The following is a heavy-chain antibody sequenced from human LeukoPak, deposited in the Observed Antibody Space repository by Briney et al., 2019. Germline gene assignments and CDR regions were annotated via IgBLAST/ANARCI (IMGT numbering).Heavy chain of an antibody. V-gene: IGHV4-4*07. J-gene: IGHJ6*03. CDR3: ARVGNYHDSSGYYYYYYYMDV. D-gene: IGHD3-22*01. Sequence: SETLSLTCTVSGGSISSYYWSWIRQLAGKGLEWIGRIYTSGSTNYNPSLKSRVTISVDKSKNQFSLKLSSVTAADTAVYYCARVGNYHDSSGYYYYYYYMDVWGKGTTVTVSS. CDR2: IYTSGST. CDR1: GGSISSYY.